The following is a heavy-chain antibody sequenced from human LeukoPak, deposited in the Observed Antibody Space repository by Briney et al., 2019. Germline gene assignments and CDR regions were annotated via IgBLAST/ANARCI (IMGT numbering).Heavy chain of an antibody. Sequence: SETLSLTCTFSGGSISSYYWSWIRQPAGKGLEWIGRIHTSGSTNYNPSLKSRVTMSVDTSKNQFSLNLTSVTAADTAVYYCARFTPQGYGWGGYNRFDPWGQGTLVTVSS. CDR2: IHTSGST. D-gene: IGHD3-16*01. V-gene: IGHV4-4*07. J-gene: IGHJ5*02. CDR1: GGSISSYY. CDR3: ARFTPQGYGWGGYNRFDP.